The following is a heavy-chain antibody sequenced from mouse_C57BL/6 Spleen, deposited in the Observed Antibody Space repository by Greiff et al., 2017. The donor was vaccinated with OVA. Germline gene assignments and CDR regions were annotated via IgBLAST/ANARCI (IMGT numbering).Heavy chain of an antibody. D-gene: IGHD1-1*02. V-gene: IGHV1-22*01. Sequence: VHVKQSGPELVKPGASVKMSCKASGYTFTDYNMHWVKQSHGKSLEWIGYINPNNGGTSYNQKFKGKATLTVNKSSSTAYMELRSLTSEDSAVYYCARGGGSDYWGQGTTLTVSS. J-gene: IGHJ2*01. CDR1: GYTFTDYN. CDR2: INPNNGGT. CDR3: ARGGGSDY.